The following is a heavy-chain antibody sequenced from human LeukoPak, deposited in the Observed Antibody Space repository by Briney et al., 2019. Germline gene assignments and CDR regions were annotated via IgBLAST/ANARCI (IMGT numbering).Heavy chain of an antibody. J-gene: IGHJ4*02. V-gene: IGHV3-30*02. CDR2: IRYDGSNK. CDR1: GFTFSSYG. CDR3: AKDALRSSWPYYFDY. D-gene: IGHD6-13*01. Sequence: QPGGSLRLSCAASGFTFSSYGMHWVRQAPGKGLEWVAFIRYDGSNKYYADSVKGRFTISRDNSKNTLYLQMNSLRAEDTAVYYCAKDALRSSWPYYFDYWGQGTLVTVSS.